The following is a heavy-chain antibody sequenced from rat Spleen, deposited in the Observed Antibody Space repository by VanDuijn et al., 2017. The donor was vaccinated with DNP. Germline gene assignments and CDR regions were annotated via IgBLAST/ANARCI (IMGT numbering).Heavy chain of an antibody. J-gene: IGHJ3*01. CDR2: ITNSGGST. D-gene: IGHD1-10*01. Sequence: EVQLVESGGGLVQPEGSLKLSCAASGFDFKTYAMNWVRQAPGKGLDWVASITNSGGSTYYRDSVKGRFTISRDDAKSTLYLQMDSLRSEDTATYYCTTGGNNPFPYWGQGTLVTVSS. V-gene: IGHV5-19*01. CDR3: TTGGNNPFPY. CDR1: GFDFKTYA.